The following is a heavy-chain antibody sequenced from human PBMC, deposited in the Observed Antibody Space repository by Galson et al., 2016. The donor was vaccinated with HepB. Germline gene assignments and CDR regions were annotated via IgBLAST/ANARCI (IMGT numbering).Heavy chain of an antibody. J-gene: IGHJ4*02. CDR3: VRESPGVISYGSVDY. Sequence: SLRLSCAASGFTFTNYNMNWVRRAPGRRLEWVSYIDSGSATILYADSVKGRFTISRDNARNSLYLQMSSLRVEDTAVYYCVRESPGVISYGSVDYWGQGTLVTGSS. V-gene: IGHV3-48*04. CDR1: GFTFTNYN. CDR2: IDSGSATI. D-gene: IGHD5-18*01.